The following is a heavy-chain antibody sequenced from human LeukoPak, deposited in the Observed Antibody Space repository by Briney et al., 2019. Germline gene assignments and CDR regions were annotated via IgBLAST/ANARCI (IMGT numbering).Heavy chain of an antibody. CDR2: INHSGST. J-gene: IGHJ4*02. CDR3: ARVRKAAAGRGGFDY. Sequence: PSETLSLTCAVYGGSFSGYYWSWIRQPPGKGLEWIGEINHSGSTNYNPSLKSPVTISVDTSKNQFSLKLSSVTAADTAVYYCARVRKAAAGRGGFDYWGQGTLVTVSS. D-gene: IGHD6-13*01. V-gene: IGHV4-34*01. CDR1: GGSFSGYY.